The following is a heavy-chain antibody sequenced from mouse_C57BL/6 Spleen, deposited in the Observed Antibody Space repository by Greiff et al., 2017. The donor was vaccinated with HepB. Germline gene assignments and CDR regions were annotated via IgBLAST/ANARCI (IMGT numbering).Heavy chain of an antibody. Sequence: QVQLKQPGAELVMPGASVKLSCKASGYTFTSYWMHWVKQRPGQGLEWIGEIDPSDSYTHYNQKFKGKSTLTVDKSSSTAYMQLSSLTSEDSAVYYCARSLDSSGYVAYWGQGTLVTVSA. CDR2: IDPSDSYT. V-gene: IGHV1-69*01. CDR3: ARSLDSSGYVAY. CDR1: GYTFTSYW. D-gene: IGHD3-2*02. J-gene: IGHJ3*01.